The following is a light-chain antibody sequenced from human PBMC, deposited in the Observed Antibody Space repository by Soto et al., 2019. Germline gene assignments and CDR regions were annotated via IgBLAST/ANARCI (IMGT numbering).Light chain of an antibody. Sequence: LTQPPSASGSPGQSVTISCTGTSSDIGGYNYVSWYQQHPGKAPRLIISAVSYRTSGVSDRFSGSKSGNTASLTISGLQAEDEADYYCCSYTATDAWVFGGGTKVTVL. CDR2: AVS. CDR3: CSYTATDAWV. J-gene: IGLJ3*02. V-gene: IGLV2-11*01. CDR1: SSDIGGYNY.